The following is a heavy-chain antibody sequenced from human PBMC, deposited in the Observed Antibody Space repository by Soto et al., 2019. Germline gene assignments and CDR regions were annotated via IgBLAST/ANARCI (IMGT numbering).Heavy chain of an antibody. D-gene: IGHD6-19*01. CDR2: IHYDGTST. CDR3: AKDKLAVAVAAPFDY. J-gene: IGHJ4*02. CDR1: GFTLSVYS. V-gene: IGHV3-64*01. Sequence: GGSLRLSCAASGFTLSVYSMHRVRQAPGKGLEFVSAIHYDGTSTFYANSVKGRFTISRDNSKNTLYLQMDSLRAEDTAVYYCAKDKLAVAVAAPFDYWGQGTLVTVSS.